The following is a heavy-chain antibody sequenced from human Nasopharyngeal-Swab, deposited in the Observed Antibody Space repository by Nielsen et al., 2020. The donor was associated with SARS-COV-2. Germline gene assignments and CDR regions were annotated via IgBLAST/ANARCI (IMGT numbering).Heavy chain of an antibody. CDR3: ARSVGDYGDLYFDY. J-gene: IGHJ4*02. Sequence: ESLKISCAASGSTFSSYDMHWVRQATGKGLEWVSAIGTAGDTYYPGSVKGRFTISRENAKNSLYLQMNSLRAGDTAVYYCARSVGDYGDLYFDYWGQGTLVTVSS. CDR2: IGTAGDT. D-gene: IGHD4-17*01. V-gene: IGHV3-13*04. CDR1: GSTFSSYD.